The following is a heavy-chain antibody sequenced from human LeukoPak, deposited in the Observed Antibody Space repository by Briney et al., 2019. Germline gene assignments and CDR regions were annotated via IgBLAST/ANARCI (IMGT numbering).Heavy chain of an antibody. V-gene: IGHV4-4*07. CDR2: IYTSGTT. J-gene: IGHJ4*02. D-gene: IGHD3-10*01. CDR3: ARDAKYYYGSRTYFFFEY. Sequence: SETLSLTCAVYGGSFSTYYWSWIRQPAGKGLEWIGHIYTSGTTNYNPSLKSRVTMSIDTSKNQFSLKLSSVTAADTAIYYCARDAKYYYGSRTYFFFEYWGQGTLLSVSS. CDR1: GGSFSTYY.